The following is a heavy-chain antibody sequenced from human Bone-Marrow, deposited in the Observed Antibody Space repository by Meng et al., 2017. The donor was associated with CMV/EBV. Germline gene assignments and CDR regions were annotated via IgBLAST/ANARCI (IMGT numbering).Heavy chain of an antibody. Sequence: ASVKVSYKVSGYTLTELSMHWVRQAPGKGLEWMGGFDPEDGETIYAQKFQGRVTMTEDTSTDTAYMELSSLRSEDTAVYYCATDLGGGSKGHYYYYYGMDVWGQGTTVTVSS. CDR1: GYTLTELS. V-gene: IGHV1-24*01. J-gene: IGHJ6*02. D-gene: IGHD4-11*01. CDR2: FDPEDGET. CDR3: ATDLGGGSKGHYYYYYGMDV.